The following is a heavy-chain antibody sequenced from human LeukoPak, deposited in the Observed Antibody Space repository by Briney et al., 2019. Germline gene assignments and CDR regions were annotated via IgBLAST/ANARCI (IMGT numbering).Heavy chain of an antibody. J-gene: IGHJ4*02. CDR1: GFTFSSYG. CDR2: ISTGGGST. V-gene: IGHV3-23*01. Sequence: PGGSLRLSCAASGFTFSSYGMSWVRQAPGKGLEWVSAISTGGGSTYYADSVKGRFTISRDNSKNTLYLQMNSLRAEDTAVYYCAKDLGGIFDYWGQGTLVTVSS. CDR3: AKDLGGIFDY. D-gene: IGHD2-15*01.